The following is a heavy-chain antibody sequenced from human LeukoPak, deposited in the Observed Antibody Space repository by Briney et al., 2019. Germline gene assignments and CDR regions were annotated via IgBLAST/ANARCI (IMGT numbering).Heavy chain of an antibody. CDR2: IYYSGST. Sequence: NPSETLSLTCTVSGGSISSYYWSWIRQPPGKGLEWIGFIYYSGSTSYNPSLKSRVTISVDTSKNQFSLNLSSVTAADTAIYYCARLKDGVFGPWGQGTLVTVSS. V-gene: IGHV4-59*08. CDR3: ARLKDGVFGP. D-gene: IGHD2-8*01. CDR1: GGSISSYY. J-gene: IGHJ5*02.